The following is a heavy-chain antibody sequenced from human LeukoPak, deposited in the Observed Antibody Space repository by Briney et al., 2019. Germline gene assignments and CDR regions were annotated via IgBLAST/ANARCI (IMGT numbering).Heavy chain of an antibody. Sequence: GASVKVSCKASGYTFTGYYMHWVRQAPGQGLEWMGWISAYNGNTNYAQKLQGRVTMTTDTSTSTAYMELRSLRSDDTAVYYCARIVAAAGTPSSYNWFDPWGQGTLVTVSS. CDR3: ARIVAAAGTPSSYNWFDP. D-gene: IGHD6-13*01. J-gene: IGHJ5*02. V-gene: IGHV1-18*04. CDR2: ISAYNGNT. CDR1: GYTFTGYY.